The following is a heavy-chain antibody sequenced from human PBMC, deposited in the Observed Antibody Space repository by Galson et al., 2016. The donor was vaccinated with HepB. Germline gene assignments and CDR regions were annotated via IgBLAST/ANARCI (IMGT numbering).Heavy chain of an antibody. CDR2: IVVGNGNT. D-gene: IGHD6-13*01. Sequence: VKVSCKASGFTFTSSAVQWVRQARGQRPEWIGWIVVGNGNTNYAQKFHDRVTITRDMPTSTAYMELSSLRSEDTAVYYCAAGSSSWYSYYYHYGMDVWGQGTTVTVSS. CDR1: GFTFTSSA. J-gene: IGHJ6*02. V-gene: IGHV1-58*01. CDR3: AAGSSSWYSYYYHYGMDV.